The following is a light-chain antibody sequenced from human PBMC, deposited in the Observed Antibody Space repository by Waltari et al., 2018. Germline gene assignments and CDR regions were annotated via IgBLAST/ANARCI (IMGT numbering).Light chain of an antibody. CDR3: SSYAGSNNLV. V-gene: IGLV2-8*01. J-gene: IGLJ2*01. CDR2: EVS. Sequence: QSALTQPPSASESPGQSVTISCTGTSSDVGGYNYVSGYQHHPGKAPKLMIYEVSKRPSGVPDRFSGSKSGNTASLTVSGLQAEDEADYYCSSYAGSNNLVFGGGTKLTVL. CDR1: SSDVGGYNY.